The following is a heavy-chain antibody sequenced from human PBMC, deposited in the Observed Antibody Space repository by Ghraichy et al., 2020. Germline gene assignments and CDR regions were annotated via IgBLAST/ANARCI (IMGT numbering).Heavy chain of an antibody. V-gene: IGHV5-51*01. CDR2: IYPGDSDA. D-gene: IGHD2-8*02. Sequence: GESLNISCKGSGYNFATYWIGWVRQMPGKGLEWMGIIYPGDSDARYSPSFQGQVTMSADKSISTAYLQWSSLKTSDKAMYYCARCWRNCTGNTCQASAFDLWGQGTMVIVSS. J-gene: IGHJ3*01. CDR3: ARCWRNCTGNTCQASAFDL. CDR1: GYNFATYW.